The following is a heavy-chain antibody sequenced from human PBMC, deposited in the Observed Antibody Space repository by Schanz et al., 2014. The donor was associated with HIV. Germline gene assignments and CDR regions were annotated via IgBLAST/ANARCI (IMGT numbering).Heavy chain of an antibody. CDR1: GFTFSTYS. CDR2: ISGSSTYI. J-gene: IGHJ4*02. Sequence: VQLVESGGGLVKPGGSLRLSCAASGFTFSTYSMNWVRQAPGKGLEWVSSISGSSTYIYYADLVKGRFTISRDNAKKSLYLQMNSLRAEDTAVYYCVQDPEMDAITGYFPYWGQGTLVTVSA. V-gene: IGHV3-21*04. D-gene: IGHD3-16*01. CDR3: VQDPEMDAITGYFPY.